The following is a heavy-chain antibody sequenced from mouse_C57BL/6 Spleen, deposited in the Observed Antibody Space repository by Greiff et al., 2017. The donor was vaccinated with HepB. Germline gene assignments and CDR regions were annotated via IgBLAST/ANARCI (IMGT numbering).Heavy chain of an antibody. CDR3: ARRALTAQVPFAY. CDR1: GYTFTSYW. CDR2: IDPSDSYT. V-gene: IGHV1-50*01. J-gene: IGHJ3*01. Sequence: QVQLQQSGAELVKPGASVKLSCKASGYTFTSYWMQWVKQRPGQGLEWIGEIDPSDSYTNYNQKFKGKATLTVDTSSSTAYMQLSSLTSEDSAVYYCARRALTAQVPFAYWGQGTLVTVSA. D-gene: IGHD3-2*02.